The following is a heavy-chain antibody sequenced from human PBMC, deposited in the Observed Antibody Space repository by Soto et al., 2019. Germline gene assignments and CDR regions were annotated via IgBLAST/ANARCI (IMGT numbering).Heavy chain of an antibody. Sequence: SEMMSLSNTVSGGSISNSGYYWIWNRQHPGKGLEWIGSIYYSGSTYYNPSLKSRVTISVDTSKNQFSLKLSSVTAADTAVYYCARAPSFGIWFGNWFDPWGQGTLVTVSS. J-gene: IGHJ5*02. V-gene: IGHV4-31*03. CDR1: GGSISNSGYY. D-gene: IGHD3-10*01. CDR2: IYYSGST. CDR3: ARAPSFGIWFGNWFDP.